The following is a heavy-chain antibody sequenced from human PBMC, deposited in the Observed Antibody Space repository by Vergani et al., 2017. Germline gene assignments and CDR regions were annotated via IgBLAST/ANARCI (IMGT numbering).Heavy chain of an antibody. CDR1: GFTFNHYA. J-gene: IGHJ6*04. Sequence: EVQLLESGGDLVQPGGSLRLSCAASGFTFNHYAINWVRQAPGKGLEWLSGISGSGGSTYYAGSVKGRFTITIDSSKSTLYLQVNSLSAGDTAVYYCAKANPRNSGYDYLYYYHAMDVWGKGTTVTVSS. D-gene: IGHD5-12*01. CDR2: ISGSGGST. V-gene: IGHV3-23*01. CDR3: AKANPRNSGYDYLYYYHAMDV.